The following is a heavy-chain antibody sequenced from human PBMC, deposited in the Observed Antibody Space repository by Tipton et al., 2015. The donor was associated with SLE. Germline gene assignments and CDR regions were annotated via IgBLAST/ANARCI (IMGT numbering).Heavy chain of an antibody. CDR3: ARGMGYTSGWPFDY. J-gene: IGHJ4*02. CDR2: INYSGTT. Sequence: TLSLTCAVYGGSFSSYYWSWIRQSPGKGLEWIGHINYSGTTNYNPSLKSRVTISIDTSKNQFSLKLSSVTAADTAVYYCARGMGYTSGWPFDYWGQGTLVTVSS. D-gene: IGHD6-19*01. CDR1: GGSFSSYY. V-gene: IGHV4-59*01.